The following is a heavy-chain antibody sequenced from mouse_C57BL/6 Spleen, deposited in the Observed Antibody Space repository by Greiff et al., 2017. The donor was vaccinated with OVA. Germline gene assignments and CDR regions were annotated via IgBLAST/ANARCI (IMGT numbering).Heavy chain of an antibody. J-gene: IGHJ4*01. CDR2: IDPNSGGT. Sequence: QVQLKQPGAELVKPGASVKLSCKASGYTFTSYWMHWVKQRPGRGLEWIGRIDPNSGGTKYNEKFKSKATLTVDKPSSTAYMQLSSLTSEDSAVYYCARSGDGSSLYYAMDYWGQGTSVTVSS. V-gene: IGHV1-72*01. CDR1: GYTFTSYW. D-gene: IGHD1-1*01. CDR3: ARSGDGSSLYYAMDY.